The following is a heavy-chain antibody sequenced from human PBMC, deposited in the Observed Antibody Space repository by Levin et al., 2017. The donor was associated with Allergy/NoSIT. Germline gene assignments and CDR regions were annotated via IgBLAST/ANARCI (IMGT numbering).Heavy chain of an antibody. J-gene: IGHJ4*02. V-gene: IGHV3-30*18. D-gene: IGHD3-10*01. Sequence: QAGGSLRLSRAVSGISFGDYGFHWVRQAPGKGLEWVTISSNDGNNQYYADSVKGRFTVSRERSRNTLNLQMNNLRPDDTAVYYCAKGGSFDSWGQGTLVTVSS. CDR1: GISFGDYG. CDR2: SSNDGNNQ. CDR3: AKGGSFDS.